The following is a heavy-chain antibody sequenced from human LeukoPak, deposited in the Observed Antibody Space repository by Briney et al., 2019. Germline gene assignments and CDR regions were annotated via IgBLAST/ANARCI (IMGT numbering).Heavy chain of an antibody. D-gene: IGHD3-22*01. J-gene: IGHJ4*02. V-gene: IGHV3-23*01. Sequence: GGSLRLSCAASGFTFSSYAMSWVRQAPGKGLEWVSDINGSGGSTNHADSVKGRFTISRDNSKNTLYLQMNSLRAEDTAVYYCARRLVITLPYEDTFDYWGQGTLVTVSS. CDR1: GFTFSSYA. CDR3: ARRLVITLPYEDTFDY. CDR2: INGSGGST.